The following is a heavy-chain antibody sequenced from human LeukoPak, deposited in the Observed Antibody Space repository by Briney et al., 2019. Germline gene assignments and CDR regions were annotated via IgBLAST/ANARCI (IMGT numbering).Heavy chain of an antibody. CDR2: IYYSGST. Sequence: SETLSLTCTVSGGSISSSSYYWGWIRQPPGKGLEWIGSIYYSGSTYYNPSLKSRVTISVDTSKNQFSLKLSSVTAADTAVYYCARDDFARDFDVWGQGTMVTVSS. D-gene: IGHD6-6*01. J-gene: IGHJ3*01. CDR1: GGSISSSSYY. V-gene: IGHV4-39*07. CDR3: ARDDFARDFDV.